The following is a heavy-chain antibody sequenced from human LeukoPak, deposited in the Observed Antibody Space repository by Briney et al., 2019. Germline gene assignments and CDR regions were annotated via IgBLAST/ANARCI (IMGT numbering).Heavy chain of an antibody. D-gene: IGHD3-22*01. J-gene: IGHJ2*01. CDR3: ARRIYDSSGYYYWYFDL. Sequence: PSETLSLTCTVSGGSISSYYWSWIRQPPGKGLEWIGYIYYSGSTNYSPSLKSRVTISVDTSKNQFSLKLSSVTAADTAVYYCARRIYDSSGYYYWYFDLWGRGTLVTVSS. CDR2: IYYSGST. CDR1: GGSISSYY. V-gene: IGHV4-59*08.